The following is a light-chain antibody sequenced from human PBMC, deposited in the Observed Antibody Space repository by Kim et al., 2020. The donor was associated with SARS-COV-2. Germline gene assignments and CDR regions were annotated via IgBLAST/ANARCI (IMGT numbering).Light chain of an antibody. CDR1: NDDLPNNDH. J-gene: IGLJ1*01. CDR3: TSYTGSDNFYV. Sequence: SLTSSCTGSNDDLPNNDHVSWYQQHPDKAPKLMIYEVNKRPSGIPDRFSGSKSGNTASLTISGLQADDDAEYFCTSYTGSDNFYVFGTGTKVTVL. CDR2: EVN. V-gene: IGLV2-8*01.